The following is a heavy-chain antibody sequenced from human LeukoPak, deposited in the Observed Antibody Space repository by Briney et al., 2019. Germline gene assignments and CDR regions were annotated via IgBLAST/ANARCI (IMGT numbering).Heavy chain of an antibody. Sequence: SETLSLTCTVSGYSISSGFYWGWIRQPPGKGLEWIGTILHSGTTYYNPSLKSRVTISVDKSKNQFSLKLASVTAADTAVYYCARGEFGSGWATYYFKYWGQGTLVTVSS. CDR3: ARGEFGSGWATYYFKY. CDR1: GYSISSGFY. CDR2: ILHSGTT. V-gene: IGHV4-38-2*02. D-gene: IGHD6-19*01. J-gene: IGHJ4*02.